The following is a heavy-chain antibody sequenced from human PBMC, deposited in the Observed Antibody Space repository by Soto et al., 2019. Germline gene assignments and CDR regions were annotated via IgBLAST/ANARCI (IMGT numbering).Heavy chain of an antibody. Sequence: SETLSLTCTVSGGSMSSYYWSWIRQPPGKGLEWIGYIYHSGSTYYNPSLKSRVTISVDTSKNQFSLKLSSVTAADTAVYYCARGGEPHFDYWGQGTLVTVSS. CDR1: GGSMSSYY. V-gene: IGHV4-59*06. CDR2: IYHSGST. D-gene: IGHD4-17*01. J-gene: IGHJ4*02. CDR3: ARGGEPHFDY.